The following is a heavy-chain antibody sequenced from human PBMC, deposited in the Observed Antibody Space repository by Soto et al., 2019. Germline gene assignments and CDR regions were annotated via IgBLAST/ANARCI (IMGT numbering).Heavy chain of an antibody. V-gene: IGHV3-64D*06. CDR1: GFTFSSYA. CDR2: ISSNGGST. D-gene: IGHD1-26*01. J-gene: IGHJ3*02. CDR3: VKARNSGSYPNHDAFDI. Sequence: GSLRLSCSASGFTFSSYAMHWVRQAPGKGLEYVSAISSNGGSTYYADSVKGRFTISRDNSKNTLYLQMSSLRAEDTAVYYCVKARNSGSYPNHDAFDIWGQGTMVTVSS.